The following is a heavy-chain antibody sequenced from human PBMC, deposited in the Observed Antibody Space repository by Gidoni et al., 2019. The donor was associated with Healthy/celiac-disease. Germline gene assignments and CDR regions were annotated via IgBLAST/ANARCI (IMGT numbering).Heavy chain of an antibody. J-gene: IGHJ3*02. CDR3: ARAQARLRWPDAFDI. CDR1: GGSISSYY. D-gene: IGHD4-17*01. V-gene: IGHV4-59*01. Sequence: QVQLQASGPGLVKPSETLSLTCTVSGGSISSYYWSWIRQPPGKGLEWIGYIYYSGSTNYNPSLKSRVTISVDTSKNQFSLKLSSVTAADTAVYYCARAQARLRWPDAFDIWGQGTMVTVSS. CDR2: IYYSGST.